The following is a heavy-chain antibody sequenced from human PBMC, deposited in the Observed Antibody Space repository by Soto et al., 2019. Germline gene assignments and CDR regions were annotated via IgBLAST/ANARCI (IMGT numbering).Heavy chain of an antibody. CDR2: IKSKTDGGTA. V-gene: IGHV3-15*01. Sequence: EVQLVESGGGFVQPGGSLRLSCVASRFSFTNAWMSWVRQAQGKGPEWVGRIKSKTDGGTADYAAPVKGRFTSSRDDSQNTPYLHMDSLKAEDTALYHCSTDIGIYGLEIWCQGTTVTVSS. CDR1: RFSFTNAW. D-gene: IGHD1-26*01. CDR3: STDIGIYGLEI. J-gene: IGHJ6*02.